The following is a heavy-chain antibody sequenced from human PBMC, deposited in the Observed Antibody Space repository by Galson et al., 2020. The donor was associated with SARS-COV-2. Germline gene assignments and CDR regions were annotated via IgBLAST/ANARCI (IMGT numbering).Heavy chain of an antibody. V-gene: IGHV3-48*03. J-gene: IGHJ4*02. CDR2: ISPSGDHY. Sequence: GGSLRLSCAAYGFVFTNYEMNWVRQTPEKGLEWISTISPSGDHYWCPDSMKGRFIISRDNAKNSVFLQMSGLRVEDTAIYYCVRRIRRQFDYWGQGTVVTVSS. CDR3: VRRIRRQFDY. CDR1: GFVFTNYE.